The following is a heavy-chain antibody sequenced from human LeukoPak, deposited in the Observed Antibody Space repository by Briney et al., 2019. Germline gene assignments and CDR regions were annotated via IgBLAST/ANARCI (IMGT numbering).Heavy chain of an antibody. V-gene: IGHV1-2*02. CDR3: ARRLIRGYCSSTSCPGAFDI. D-gene: IGHD2-2*01. CDR2: INPNSGGT. J-gene: IGHJ3*02. Sequence: ASVKVSCKASGYTFTGYYMHWVRQAPGQGLEWMGWINPNSGGTNYAQKFQGRVTMTRDTSISTAYMELSRLRSDDTAVYYCARRLIRGYCSSTSCPGAFDIRGQGTMVTVSS. CDR1: GYTFTGYY.